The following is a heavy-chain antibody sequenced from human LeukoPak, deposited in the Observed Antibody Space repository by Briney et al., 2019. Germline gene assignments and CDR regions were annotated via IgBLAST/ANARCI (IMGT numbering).Heavy chain of an antibody. Sequence: AGGSLRLSCAASGFTFSSYWMSWVRQAPGKGLEWVANIKQDGSEKYYVDSVKGRFTISRDNAKNSLYLQMNSLRAEDTAVYYCARDWSPAAATRDAFDIWGQGTMVTVSS. V-gene: IGHV3-7*01. CDR1: GFTFSSYW. CDR2: IKQDGSEK. CDR3: ARDWSPAAATRDAFDI. D-gene: IGHD2-2*01. J-gene: IGHJ3*02.